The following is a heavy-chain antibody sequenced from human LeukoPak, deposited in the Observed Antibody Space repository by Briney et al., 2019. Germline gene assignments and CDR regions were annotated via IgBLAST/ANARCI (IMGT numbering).Heavy chain of an antibody. J-gene: IGHJ4*02. CDR1: GFTFSNAW. V-gene: IGHV3-15*01. CDR3: TTGPHRPSGYSGYDYLRFDY. Sequence: PGGSLRLSCAASGFTFSNAWMSWVRQAPGKGLEWVGRIKSKTDGGTTDYAAPVKGRFTISRDDSKKTLYLQMNSLKTEDTAVYYCTTGPHRPSGYSGYDYLRFDYWGQGTLVTVSS. CDR2: IKSKTDGGTT. D-gene: IGHD5-12*01.